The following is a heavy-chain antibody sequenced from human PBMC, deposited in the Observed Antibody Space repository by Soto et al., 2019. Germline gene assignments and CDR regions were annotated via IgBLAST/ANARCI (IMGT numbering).Heavy chain of an antibody. D-gene: IGHD6-13*01. V-gene: IGHV3-23*01. Sequence: GSLRLSCAASEFPFSSYAMSWVRQAPGKGLEWVSAISGSGGSTYYADSVKGRFTISRDTSKNTLYLQMSSLRVEDTALYFCAKSYSSNWYDYFDNWGQGALVTVSS. J-gene: IGHJ4*02. CDR2: ISGSGGST. CDR3: AKSYSSNWYDYFDN. CDR1: EFPFSSYA.